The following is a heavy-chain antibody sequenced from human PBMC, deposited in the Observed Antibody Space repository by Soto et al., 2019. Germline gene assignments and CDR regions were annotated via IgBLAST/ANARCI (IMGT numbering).Heavy chain of an antibody. CDR1: GGTFNGYG. D-gene: IGHD3-10*01. J-gene: IGHJ3*01. Sequence: QVQLVQSGAVVKKPGSSVEVSCKASGGTFNGYGISWVRQDPGQGLEWMGGTVPVFDTSKYAPRFHGRVTITADKSTSTAYMELISVTSEDTAIYFCARGVSNSGAYYTGPSAYDLWGQGTLVIVSS. CDR2: TVPVFDTS. V-gene: IGHV1-69*06. CDR3: ARGVSNSGAYYTGPSAYDL.